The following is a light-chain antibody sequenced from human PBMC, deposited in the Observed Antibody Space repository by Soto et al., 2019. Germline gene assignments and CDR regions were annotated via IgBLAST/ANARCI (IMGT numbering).Light chain of an antibody. V-gene: IGLV2-8*01. CDR1: SSDIGDYNS. J-gene: IGLJ2*01. CDR2: EVS. CDR3: SSYAGSNNVV. Sequence: QSALTQSPSASGSPGQSATISCTGTSSDIGDYNSVSWYQQHPGKAPKLMIYEVSKRPAGVPDRFSGSKSGNTASLTVSGLQAEDEATYYCSSYAGSNNVVFGGGTKVTVL.